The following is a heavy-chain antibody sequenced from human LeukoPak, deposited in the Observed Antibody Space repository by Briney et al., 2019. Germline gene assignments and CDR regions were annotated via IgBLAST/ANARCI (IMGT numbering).Heavy chain of an antibody. CDR3: ARPSSTSCPAPGCGYYNNWFDP. D-gene: IGHD2-2*01. CDR2: FDPEDGET. CDR1: GYTLTELS. V-gene: IGHV1-24*01. Sequence: ASVKVSCKVSGYTLTELSMHWVRQAPGKGLEWMGGFDPEDGETIYAQKFQGRVTMTEDTSTDTAYMELSSLRSEDTAVYYCARPSSTSCPAPGCGYYNNWFDPWGQGTLVTVSS. J-gene: IGHJ5*02.